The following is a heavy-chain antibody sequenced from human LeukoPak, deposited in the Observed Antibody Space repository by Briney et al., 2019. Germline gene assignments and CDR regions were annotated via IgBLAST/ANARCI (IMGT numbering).Heavy chain of an antibody. CDR1: GGSFSDYY. D-gene: IGHD3-10*01. CDR2: INHSGST. Sequence: PSETLSLTCAVYGGSFSDYYWSWIRQPPGKGLEWIGEINHSGSTNYNPSLKSRVTISVDTSKNQFSLKLSSVTAADTAVYYCARRRLWFGELHPWGQGTLVTVSS. CDR3: ARRRLWFGELHP. J-gene: IGHJ5*02. V-gene: IGHV4-34*01.